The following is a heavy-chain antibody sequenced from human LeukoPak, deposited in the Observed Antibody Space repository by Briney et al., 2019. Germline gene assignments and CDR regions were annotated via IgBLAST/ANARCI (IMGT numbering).Heavy chain of an antibody. V-gene: IGHV4-61*01. D-gene: IGHD3-22*01. Sequence: SETLSLTCTVSGGSISSSSYYWSWIRQPPGKGLEWIGYIYYSGSTNYNPSLKSRVTISVDTSKNQFSLKLSSVTAADTAVYYCARDLSVRPDYYDSSGYDYWGQGTLVTVSS. CDR1: GGSISSSSYY. CDR2: IYYSGST. CDR3: ARDLSVRPDYYDSSGYDY. J-gene: IGHJ4*02.